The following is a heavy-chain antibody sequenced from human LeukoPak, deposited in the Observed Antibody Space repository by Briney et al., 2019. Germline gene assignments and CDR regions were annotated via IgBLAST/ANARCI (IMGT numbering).Heavy chain of an antibody. D-gene: IGHD2-8*01. CDR2: IYYSGST. CDR1: GGSISSYY. CDR3: ARGGRVLFGY. J-gene: IGHJ4*02. Sequence: SETLSLTCSVSGGSISSYYWSWIRQPPGKGLEWIGYIYYSGSTNYNPSLKSRVTISVDTSKNQFSLKLSSVTAADTAVYYCARGGRVLFGYWGQGTLVTVSS. V-gene: IGHV4-59*12.